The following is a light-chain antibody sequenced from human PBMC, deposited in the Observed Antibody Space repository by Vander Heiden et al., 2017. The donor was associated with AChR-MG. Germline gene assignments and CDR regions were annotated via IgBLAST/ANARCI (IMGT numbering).Light chain of an antibody. CDR2: EVS. V-gene: IGLV2-14*01. J-gene: IGLJ2*01. Sequence: QSALTQPASVSGSPGQSITISCIGTDTDIGIFDYVSWYQQHPGKAPKLMISEVSNRPSGVSHRFSGSKSDNTASLTISGLRPEDEADYYCSSHSSSNTAILFGGGTRL. CDR1: DTDIGIFDY. CDR3: SSHSSSNTAIL.